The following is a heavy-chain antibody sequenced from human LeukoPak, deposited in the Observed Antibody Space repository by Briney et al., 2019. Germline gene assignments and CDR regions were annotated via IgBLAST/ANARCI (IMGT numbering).Heavy chain of an antibody. D-gene: IGHD4-17*01. J-gene: IGHJ4*02. CDR1: GYTFTGHY. CDR3: ARDSFYGDSRSLHFDS. Sequence: ASVKVSCKASGYTFTGHYMHWVRQAPGQGLEWMGWINPNSGVTNYAQKFQGRVSMTRDTPISTVYMELSRLRSDDTAVYYCARDSFYGDSRSLHFDSWGQGTLVTVSS. CDR2: INPNSGVT. V-gene: IGHV1-2*02.